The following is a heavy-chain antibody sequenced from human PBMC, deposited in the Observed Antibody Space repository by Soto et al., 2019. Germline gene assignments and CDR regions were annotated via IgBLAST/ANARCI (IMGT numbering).Heavy chain of an antibody. CDR3: AKDFGY. J-gene: IGHJ4*02. D-gene: IGHD3-10*01. Sequence: QVQLVESGGGVVQPGRSLRLSCAASGFTFSSYGMHWVRQAPGKGLEWVAVISYDGSNKYYADSVKGRFTISRDNSKNTLYLQMNGLRAEDTAVYYCAKDFGYWGQGTLVTVSS. CDR1: GFTFSSYG. CDR2: ISYDGSNK. V-gene: IGHV3-30*18.